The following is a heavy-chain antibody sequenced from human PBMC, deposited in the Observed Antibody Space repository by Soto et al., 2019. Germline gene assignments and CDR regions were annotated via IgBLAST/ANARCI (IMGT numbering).Heavy chain of an antibody. V-gene: IGHV1-2*04. Sequence: GASVKVSCKASGYTFTGYYMHWVRQAPGQGLEWMGWINPNSGGTNYAQKFQGWVTMTRDTSISTAYMELSRLRSDDTAVYYCARALVAAAGHYYYYGMDVWGQGTTVTVSS. CDR2: INPNSGGT. D-gene: IGHD6-13*01. J-gene: IGHJ6*02. CDR1: GYTFTGYY. CDR3: ARALVAAAGHYYYYGMDV.